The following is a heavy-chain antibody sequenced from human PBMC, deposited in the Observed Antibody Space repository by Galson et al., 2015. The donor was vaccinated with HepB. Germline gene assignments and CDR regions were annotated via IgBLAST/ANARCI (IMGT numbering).Heavy chain of an antibody. Sequence: QSGAEVKKPGESLKISCEASGYTFDDYYIAWVRQMPGKGLEYMGIILPGDSDTKYSPSFQGQVTFSVDKSLNTAYLQWSGLKASDIGMYYCARVRGSGLDPHSWFDVWGQGTPVTVSS. CDR2: ILPGDSDT. V-gene: IGHV5-51*03. D-gene: IGHD3-10*01. J-gene: IGHJ5*02. CDR1: GYTFDDYY. CDR3: ARVRGSGLDPHSWFDV.